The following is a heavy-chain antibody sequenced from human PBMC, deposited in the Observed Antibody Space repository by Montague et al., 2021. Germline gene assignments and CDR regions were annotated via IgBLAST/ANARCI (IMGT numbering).Heavy chain of an antibody. CDR2: IYYSRRT. D-gene: IGHD1-14*01. Sequence: SETLSLTCSVSGASISDYYWSWIRQPPGKGLEWIGYIYYSRRTNYNPSLKSRVTILVDTSKNQLSLKLSSVTAADTAFYYCAVTNPYYYYGMVVWGQGTTVTVSS. J-gene: IGHJ6*02. CDR3: AVTNPYYYYGMVV. CDR1: GASISDYY. V-gene: IGHV4-59*01.